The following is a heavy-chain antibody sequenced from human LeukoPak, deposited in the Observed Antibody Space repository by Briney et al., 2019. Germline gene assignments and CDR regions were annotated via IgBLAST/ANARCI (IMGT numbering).Heavy chain of an antibody. CDR1: GGSFSTNDW. D-gene: IGHD6-13*01. CDR2: VHRDGYT. J-gene: IGHJ4*02. V-gene: IGHV4-4*02. Sequence: PSGTLFLTCTVSGGSFSTNDWWSWIRQSPGKGLEWIGEVHRDGYTNYNPSLQSRVTMSVDKSKNQLSLQLTSVTAADTAVYYCARTLHSSSWYEDYWGQGTLVTVSS. CDR3: ARTLHSSSWYEDY.